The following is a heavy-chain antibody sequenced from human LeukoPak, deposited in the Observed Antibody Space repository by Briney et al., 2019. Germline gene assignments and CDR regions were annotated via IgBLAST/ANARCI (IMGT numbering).Heavy chain of an antibody. CDR1: GFNFSSYG. CDR3: AKDVSGSYFFYFDY. J-gene: IGHJ4*02. D-gene: IGHD1-26*01. V-gene: IGHV3-23*01. CDR2: ISGSGGST. Sequence: HPWGSLRLPFSASGFNFSSYGMSWVRPAPGKGLEWVSAISGSGGSTYYADSVKGRFTISRDNSKNTLYLQMNSLRAEDTAVYYCAKDVSGSYFFYFDYWGQGTLVTVSS.